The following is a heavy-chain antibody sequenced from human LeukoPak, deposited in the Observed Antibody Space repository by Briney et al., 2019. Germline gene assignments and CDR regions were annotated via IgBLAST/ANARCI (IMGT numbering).Heavy chain of an antibody. D-gene: IGHD6-13*01. CDR1: GGSISSSSYY. CDR3: ARDLRAAAAPWGGDYFDY. V-gene: IGHV4-39*02. J-gene: IGHJ4*02. CDR2: IYYSGST. Sequence: SETLSLTCTVSGGSISSSSYYWGWIRQPPGKGLEWIGSIYYSGSTYYNPSLKSRVTISVDTSKNQFSLKLSSVTAADTAVYYCARDLRAAAAPWGGDYFDYWGQGTLVTVSS.